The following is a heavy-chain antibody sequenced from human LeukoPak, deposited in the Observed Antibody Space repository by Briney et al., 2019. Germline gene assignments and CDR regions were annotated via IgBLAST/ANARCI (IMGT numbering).Heavy chain of an antibody. CDR1: GGTFSSYA. J-gene: IGHJ4*02. V-gene: IGHV1-69*06. Sequence: SVKVSCKASGGTFSSYAISWVRQAPGQGLEWMGGIIPIFGTANYAQKFQGRVTITADKSTSTAYMELSSLRAEDTAVYYCATGELLQMGNDYWGQGTLVTVSS. CDR3: ATGELLQMGNDY. CDR2: IIPIFGTA. D-gene: IGHD1-26*01.